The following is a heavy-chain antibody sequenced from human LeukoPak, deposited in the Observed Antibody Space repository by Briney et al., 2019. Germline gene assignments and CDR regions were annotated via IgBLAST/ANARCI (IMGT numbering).Heavy chain of an antibody. CDR1: GFDLSDYY. Sequence: GGSLRLSCVVSGFDLSDYYMSWIRQAPGKGLEWISYISSSGGNIYFADSVKGRFTMSRDNARGSLYLQMNSLRADDTAIYYCARRRDYFDYWGQGTLVTVSS. CDR3: ARRRDYFDY. V-gene: IGHV3-11*01. CDR2: ISSSGGNI. J-gene: IGHJ4*02.